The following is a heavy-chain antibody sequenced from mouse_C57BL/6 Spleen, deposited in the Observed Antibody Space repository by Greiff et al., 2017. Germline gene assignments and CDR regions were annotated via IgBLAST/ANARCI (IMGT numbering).Heavy chain of an antibody. CDR2: INPNYGTT. V-gene: IGHV1-39*01. Sequence: VQLQQSGPELVKPGASVKISCKASGYSFTDYNMNWVKQSNGKGLEWIGVINPNYGTTSYNQKFKGKATLTVDQSSSTAYMQLNSLTSEDSAVYYCAGSEGVDSSDWDFDGWGTGTTVTVSS. D-gene: IGHD3-2*01. CDR3: AGSEGVDSSDWDFDG. CDR1: GYSFTDYN. J-gene: IGHJ1*03.